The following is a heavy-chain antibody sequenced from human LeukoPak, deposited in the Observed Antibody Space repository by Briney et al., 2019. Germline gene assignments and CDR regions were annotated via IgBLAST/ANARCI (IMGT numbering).Heavy chain of an antibody. D-gene: IGHD3-10*01. J-gene: IGHJ4*02. Sequence: NSSETLSLTCTVSGGSISSSSYYWGWIRQPPGKGLEWIGSIYYSGSTYYNPSLKSRVTISVDTSKNQFSLKLSSVTAADTAVYYCPLSIWFRELSNFDYWGQGTLVTVSS. CDR2: IYYSGST. CDR1: GGSISSSSYY. V-gene: IGHV4-39*01. CDR3: PLSIWFRELSNFDY.